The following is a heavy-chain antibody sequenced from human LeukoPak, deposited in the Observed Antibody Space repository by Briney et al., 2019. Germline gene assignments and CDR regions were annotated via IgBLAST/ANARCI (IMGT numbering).Heavy chain of an antibody. D-gene: IGHD5-12*01. CDR2: ISGDGGST. CDR1: GFTFNDYA. Sequence: GGSLRLSCAASGFTFNDYAMHWVRQAPGKGLEWVSLISGDGGSTYYADSVKGRFTISRDNSKNSLYLQMNSLRTEDTALYYCVGATIAYYYGMDVWGQGTTVTVSS. CDR3: VGATIAYYYGMDV. V-gene: IGHV3-43*02. J-gene: IGHJ6*02.